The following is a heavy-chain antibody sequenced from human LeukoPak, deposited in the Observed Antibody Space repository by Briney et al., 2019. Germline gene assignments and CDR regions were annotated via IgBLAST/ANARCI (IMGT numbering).Heavy chain of an antibody. Sequence: GGSLRLSCAPSGFTFSRHGMHRVRQAPGKGLEWVAIISNDGSRKYYAHSVEGRFTISRDNSKNTLYLQMDSLRAEDTAVYYCARDRAWNYFDYWGQGTLVTVSS. V-gene: IGHV3-30*03. CDR3: ARDRAWNYFDY. CDR2: ISNDGSRK. CDR1: GFTFSRHG. D-gene: IGHD3-3*01. J-gene: IGHJ4*02.